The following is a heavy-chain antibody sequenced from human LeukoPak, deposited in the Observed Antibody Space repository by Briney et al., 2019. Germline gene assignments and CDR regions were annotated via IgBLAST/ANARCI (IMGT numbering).Heavy chain of an antibody. CDR3: ARSLVVPAAMWYYYYGMDV. J-gene: IGHJ6*02. CDR1: GGSISSYY. V-gene: IGHV4-59*01. Sequence: SETLSLTCTVSGGSISSYYWSWIRQPPGKGLEWIGYIYYSGSTNYNPSLKSRVTISVDTSKNQFSLKLSSVTAADTAVYYCARSLVVPAAMWYYYYGMDVWGQGPRSPSP. CDR2: IYYSGST. D-gene: IGHD2-2*01.